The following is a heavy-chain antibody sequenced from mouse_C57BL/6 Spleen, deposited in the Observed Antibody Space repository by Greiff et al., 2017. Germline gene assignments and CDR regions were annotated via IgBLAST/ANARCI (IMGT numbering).Heavy chain of an antibody. CDR1: GYAFRSSW. V-gene: IGHV1-82*01. J-gene: IGHJ2*01. CDR2: IYPGDGDT. CDR3: ARVTVNYFDY. D-gene: IGHD2-1*01. Sequence: QVQLKESGPELVKPGASVKISCKASGYAFRSSWMNWVKQRPGKGLEWIGRIYPGDGDTNYNGKFKGKATLTADKSSSTAYMQLSSLTSEDSAVYFCARVTVNYFDYWGQGTTLTVSS.